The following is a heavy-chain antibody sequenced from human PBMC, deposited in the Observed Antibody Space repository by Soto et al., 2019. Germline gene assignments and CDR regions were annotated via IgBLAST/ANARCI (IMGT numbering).Heavy chain of an antibody. D-gene: IGHD6-19*01. J-gene: IGHJ4*02. Sequence: QIQLVQSGAEVKKPGASVKVSCKTSGYTFTSYAISWVRQAPGQGLEWMGWISGYSGKTNYVETIQGRVTMTTDTSTGTVYMELRSLRSDDTAVYYCARDRYSSGSFDYWGQGTLVTVSS. CDR3: ARDRYSSGSFDY. V-gene: IGHV1-18*01. CDR1: GYTFTSYA. CDR2: ISGYSGKT.